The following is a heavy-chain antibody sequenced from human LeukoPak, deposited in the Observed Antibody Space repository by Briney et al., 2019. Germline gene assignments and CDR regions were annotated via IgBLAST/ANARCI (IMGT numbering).Heavy chain of an antibody. CDR2: IYYSGST. V-gene: IGHV4-39*01. Sequence: PSETLSLTCTVSGGSISSSSYYWGWIRQPPGKGLEWIGSIYYSGSTYYNPSLKSRVTISVDTSKNQFSLKLSSVTAEDTAVYYCARQDIVVVPAAINYWGQGTLVTVSS. CDR3: ARQDIVVVPAAINY. D-gene: IGHD2-2*02. J-gene: IGHJ4*02. CDR1: GGSISSSSYY.